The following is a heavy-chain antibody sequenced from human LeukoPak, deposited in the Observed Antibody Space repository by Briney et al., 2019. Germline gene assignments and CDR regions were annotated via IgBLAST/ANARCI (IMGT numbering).Heavy chain of an antibody. CDR3: ASAVRSFDWLPNTFFDS. D-gene: IGHD3-9*01. CDR2: ISTSGIYI. CDR1: GFTFSRYS. Sequence: PEGSLRLSCAASGFTFSRYSMNWVRQAPRTGLEWVSSISTSGIYIYYADSVKGRFTISRDNAKNSLYLQMNSLRAEDTAVYYCASAVRSFDWLPNTFFDSWGQGTLVTVSS. V-gene: IGHV3-21*01. J-gene: IGHJ4*02.